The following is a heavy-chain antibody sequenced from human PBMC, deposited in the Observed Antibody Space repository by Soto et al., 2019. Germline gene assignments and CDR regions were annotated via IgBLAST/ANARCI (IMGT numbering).Heavy chain of an antibody. CDR1: CFTFSIYV. J-gene: IGHJ3*02. CDR3: AMEKEGATAVYVFDT. Sequence: PGGSLKLSLSTFCFTFSIYVMNWVRQAPGKGLERVSYFMRGRSYIFYADSVKGRFTIYRDNPKHSLSPQMNSLKAEDTSVYYCAMEKEGATAVYVFDTWGQGTMVIVSS. D-gene: IGHD1-26*01. V-gene: IGHV3-21*05. CDR2: FMRGRSYI.